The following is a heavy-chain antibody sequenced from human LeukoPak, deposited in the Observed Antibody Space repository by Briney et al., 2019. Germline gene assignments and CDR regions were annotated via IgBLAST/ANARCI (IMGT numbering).Heavy chain of an antibody. CDR1: GFTFSSCG. CDR2: IRYDGSNK. J-gene: IGHJ4*02. D-gene: IGHD6-13*01. CDR3: AKDGVAAAGTFDY. Sequence: GGSLRLSCAASGFTFSSCGMHWVRQAPGKGLEWVAFIRYDGSNKYYADSVKGRFTISRDNSKNTLYLQMNSLRAEDTAVYYCAKDGVAAAGTFDYWGQGTLVTVSS. V-gene: IGHV3-30*02.